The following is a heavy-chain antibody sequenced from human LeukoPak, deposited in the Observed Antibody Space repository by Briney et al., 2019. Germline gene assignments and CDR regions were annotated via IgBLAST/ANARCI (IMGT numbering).Heavy chain of an antibody. CDR2: MSPNSGNT. Sequence: ASVKVSCKASGYTFTSYDINWVRQATGQGLEWMGWMSPNSGNTGYAQKFQGRVTITRNTSISTAYMELSSLRSEDTAVYYCARGFRRIFGVDIGYYFDYWGQGTLVTVSS. J-gene: IGHJ4*02. V-gene: IGHV1-8*03. D-gene: IGHD3-3*01. CDR1: GYTFTSYD. CDR3: ARGFRRIFGVDIGYYFDY.